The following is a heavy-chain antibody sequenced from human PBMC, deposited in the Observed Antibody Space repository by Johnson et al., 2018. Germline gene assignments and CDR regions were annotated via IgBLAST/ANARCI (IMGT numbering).Heavy chain of an antibody. CDR1: GYSFSSYY. CDR2: INPSSGST. V-gene: IGHV1-46*01. D-gene: IGHD6-6*01. J-gene: IGHJ4*02. Sequence: QLVESGAEVKKPGASVKVSCKTSGYSFSSYYMHWVRQAPGQGLEWMGVINPSSGSTDYAQKFQGRVTMTRDTSTSTVYMELGSLGSEDTAGYYCAREGGPAYSSSFDYWGQGTLVTVSS. CDR3: AREGGPAYSSSFDY.